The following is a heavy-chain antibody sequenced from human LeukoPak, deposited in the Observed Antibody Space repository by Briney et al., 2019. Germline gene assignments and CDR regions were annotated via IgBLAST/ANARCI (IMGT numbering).Heavy chain of an antibody. CDR3: AREFEEDTANHDLDY. V-gene: IGHV4-38-2*02. J-gene: IGHJ4*02. CDR2: IYYSGST. D-gene: IGHD5-18*01. Sequence: PSETLSLTCTVSGYSISSGYYWGWIRQPPGKGLEWIGSIYYSGSTYYNPSLKSRVTISVDTSKNQFSLKLSSVTAADTAVYYCAREFEEDTANHDLDYWGQGTLVTVSS. CDR1: GYSISSGYY.